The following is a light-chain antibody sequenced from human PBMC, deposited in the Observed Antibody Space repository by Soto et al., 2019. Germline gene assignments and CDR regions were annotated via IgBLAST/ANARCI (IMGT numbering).Light chain of an antibody. Sequence: EIVLTQSPATLSLSPGERATLSCRASQSVSSYLAWYQQEPGQAPRLLIYDASNRATGIPARFSGSGSGTDFTLTISSLEPEDFAVYYCQQRSNWLSITFGQGTRLEI. CDR1: QSVSSY. CDR2: DAS. CDR3: QQRSNWLSIT. V-gene: IGKV3-11*01. J-gene: IGKJ5*01.